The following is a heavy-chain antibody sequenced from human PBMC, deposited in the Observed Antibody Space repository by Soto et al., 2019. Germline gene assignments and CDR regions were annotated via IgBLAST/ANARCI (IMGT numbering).Heavy chain of an antibody. D-gene: IGHD6-19*01. J-gene: IGHJ3*01. CDR3: ARAFPFGQWLALDAFDV. CDR2: INAGNGNT. Sequence: GASVKVSCKASGYTFTSYAMHWVRQAPGQRLEWMGWINAGNGNTKYSQKFQGRVTITRDTSASIAYMELSSLRSEDTAVYYCARAFPFGQWLALDAFDVWGQGTMVTVSS. CDR1: GYTFTSYA. V-gene: IGHV1-3*01.